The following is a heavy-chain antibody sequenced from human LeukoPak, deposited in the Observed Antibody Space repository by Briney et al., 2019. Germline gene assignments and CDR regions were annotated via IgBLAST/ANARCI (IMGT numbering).Heavy chain of an antibody. V-gene: IGHV4-34*01. Sequence: SETLSLTCAVYGGSFSGYYWSWIRQPPGKGLEWIGEINHSGSTNYNPSLKSRVTISVDTSKNQFSLKLSSVTAADTAVYYCARVRYSYGYYYYYMDVWGKGTTVTISS. CDR1: GGSFSGYY. J-gene: IGHJ6*03. CDR3: ARVRYSYGYYYYYMDV. CDR2: INHSGST. D-gene: IGHD5-18*01.